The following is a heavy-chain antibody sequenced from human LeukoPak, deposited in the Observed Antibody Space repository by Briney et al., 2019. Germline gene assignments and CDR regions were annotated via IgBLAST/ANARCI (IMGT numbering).Heavy chain of an antibody. CDR2: INPNIGGT. CDR1: GYTFTGYY. J-gene: IGHJ5*02. Sequence: GASVKVSCKASGYTFTGYYMHWVRQVPGQGLEWMGWINPNIGGTKYAEKFQGRVTMTRDTSISTAYMEVTRLRSDDTAVYFCAREDVRERCLDPWGQGTLVTVSS. D-gene: IGHD4/OR15-4a*01. CDR3: AREDVRERCLDP. V-gene: IGHV1-2*02.